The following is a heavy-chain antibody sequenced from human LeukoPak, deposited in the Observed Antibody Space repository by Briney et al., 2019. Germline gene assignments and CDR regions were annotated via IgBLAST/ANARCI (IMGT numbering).Heavy chain of an antibody. CDR1: GGSISSSSYY. CDR3: ARLHYGGNYGYYYYYMDV. Sequence: SETLSLTCTVSGGSISSSSYYWGWIRQPPGKGLEWIGSISFSGSTYYNPSLKSRVTISVDTSKDQFSLKLSSVTAADTAVYYCARLHYGGNYGYYYYYMDVWGKGTTVTISS. CDR2: ISFSGST. J-gene: IGHJ6*03. D-gene: IGHD4-23*01. V-gene: IGHV4-39*01.